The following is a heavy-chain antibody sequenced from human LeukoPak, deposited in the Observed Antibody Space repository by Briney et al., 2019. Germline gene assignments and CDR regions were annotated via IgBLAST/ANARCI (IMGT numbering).Heavy chain of an antibody. CDR1: GFTFSSYE. CDR3: ARDPSSGRDGEPDY. V-gene: IGHV3-48*03. Sequence: GGSLRLSCAASGFTFSSYEMNWVRQAPGKGLEWVSYISSSGSNIYYADSVKGRFTISRDNAKNTLYLQMNSLRAEDTAVYYCARDPSSGRDGEPDYWGQGTLVTVSS. J-gene: IGHJ4*02. D-gene: IGHD6-19*01. CDR2: ISSSGSNI.